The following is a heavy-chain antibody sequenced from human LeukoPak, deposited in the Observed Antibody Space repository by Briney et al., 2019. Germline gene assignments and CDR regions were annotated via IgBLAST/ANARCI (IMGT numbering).Heavy chain of an antibody. CDR2: ISWNSGSI. D-gene: IGHD3-22*01. CDR1: GFTFDDYA. CDR3: AKVNYDSSGYYSYFDY. V-gene: IGHV3-9*01. Sequence: GRSLRLSCAASGFTFDDYAMHWVRQAPGKGLEWVSGISWNSGSIGYADSVKGRFTISRDNAKNSLYLQMNSLRAEDTALYYCAKVNYDSSGYYSYFDYWGQEPWSPSPQ. J-gene: IGHJ4*01.